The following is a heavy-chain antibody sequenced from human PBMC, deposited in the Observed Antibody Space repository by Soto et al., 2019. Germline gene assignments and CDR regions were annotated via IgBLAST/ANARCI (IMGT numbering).Heavy chain of an antibody. CDR1: NGSISSYY. CDR3: ARHGSSWQTFDY. V-gene: IGHV4-59*08. CDR2: IYYSGST. D-gene: IGHD6-13*01. Sequence: PSETLSLTCTVSNGSISSYYWSWIRQPPGKGLEWIAYIYYSGSTNYNPSLKSRVTISVDTSKNQFSLKLSSVTAADTAVYYCARHGSSWQTFDYWGQGTLVTVSS. J-gene: IGHJ4*02.